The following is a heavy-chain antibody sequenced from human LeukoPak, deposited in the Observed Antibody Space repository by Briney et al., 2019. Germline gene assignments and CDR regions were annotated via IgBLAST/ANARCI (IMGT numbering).Heavy chain of an antibody. CDR1: GYSFTSCW. V-gene: IGHV5-51*01. CDR3: ARHGPRYCGGDCYRATNWFDP. D-gene: IGHD2-21*02. Sequence: GESLKISCKGSGYSFTSCWIGWVCQMPGKGLEWMGIIYPGDSDTRYSPSFQGQVTISADKSISTACLQWSSLKASDTTMYYCARHGPRYCGGDCYRATNWFDPWGQGTLVTVSS. CDR2: IYPGDSDT. J-gene: IGHJ5*02.